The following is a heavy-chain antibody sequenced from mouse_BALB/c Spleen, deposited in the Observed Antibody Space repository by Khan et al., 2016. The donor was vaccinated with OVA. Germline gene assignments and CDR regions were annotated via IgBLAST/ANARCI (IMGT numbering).Heavy chain of an antibody. J-gene: IGHJ2*01. CDR3: ARGNYYGDYFDY. D-gene: IGHD1-1*01. CDR1: GYSITSGYA. V-gene: IGHV3-2*02. Sequence: EVQLQESGPGLVKPSQSLSLTCTVTGYSITSGYAWNWIRQFPGNQLEWMGYISYSGVTSYTPSLKSRISITRDTSKNQFFLQLTSVTTEDTATYYCARGNYYGDYFDYWGQGTTLTVSS. CDR2: ISYSGVT.